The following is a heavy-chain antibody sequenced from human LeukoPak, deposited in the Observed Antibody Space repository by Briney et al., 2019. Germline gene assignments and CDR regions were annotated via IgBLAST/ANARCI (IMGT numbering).Heavy chain of an antibody. CDR3: ARVEAAAGTGSLDP. CDR2: IYSGGNT. J-gene: IGHJ5*02. Sequence: GGSLRLSCAASGFTVSTNYMSWVRQAPGKGLEWVSVIYSGGNTYYADSVKGRFTISRDSSRNTLYLQMNTLRAEDTAVYYCARVEAAAGTGSLDPWGQGTLVTVSS. CDR1: GFTVSTNY. V-gene: IGHV3-53*01. D-gene: IGHD6-13*01.